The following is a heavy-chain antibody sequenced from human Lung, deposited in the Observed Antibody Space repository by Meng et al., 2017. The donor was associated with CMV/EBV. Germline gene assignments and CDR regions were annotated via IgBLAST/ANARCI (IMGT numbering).Heavy chain of an antibody. D-gene: IGHD1-14*01. V-gene: IGHV3-9*01. J-gene: IGHJ4*02. Sequence: SLKISCAASGFTFDDYAMHWVRQAPGKGLEWVSGISWNSGNIGYADSVKGRFTISRDNAKNSLVLQMNSLSVEDTALYYCAKDWHDAGTTCFDHWGQGTXVTVSS. CDR2: ISWNSGNI. CDR3: AKDWHDAGTTCFDH. CDR1: GFTFDDYA.